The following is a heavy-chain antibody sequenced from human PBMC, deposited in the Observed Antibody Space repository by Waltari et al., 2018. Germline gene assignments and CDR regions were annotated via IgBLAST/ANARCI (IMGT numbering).Heavy chain of an antibody. J-gene: IGHJ5*02. CDR1: GQSLSESS. D-gene: IGHD6-6*01. V-gene: IGHV1-24*01. Sequence: QVQLVQSGAEVRKPGASVKVSCNVSGQSLSESSIHWVRKAPGKGPEWMGGYDPEDGETTYAQKFKGRLSMTEDTDTAYMELTSLQSDDTAVYYCALDREYEGWFDPWGQGTLVTVSS. CDR3: ALDREYEGWFDP. CDR2: YDPEDGET.